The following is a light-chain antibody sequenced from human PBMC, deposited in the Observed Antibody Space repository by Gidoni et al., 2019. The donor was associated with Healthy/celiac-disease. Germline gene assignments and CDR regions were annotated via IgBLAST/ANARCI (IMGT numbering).Light chain of an antibody. CDR2: DVS. CDR3: SSYTSSSTYV. J-gene: IGLJ1*01. Sequence: QSALTQPASVSGSPGQAITISCTGTSSDVGGYNYVSWYQQHPGKAPKLMIYDVSNRPSGLSNRFSGSKSGNTASLPISVLQAEDEADYYCSSYTSSSTYVFGTGTNVTVL. V-gene: IGLV2-14*01. CDR1: SSDVGGYNY.